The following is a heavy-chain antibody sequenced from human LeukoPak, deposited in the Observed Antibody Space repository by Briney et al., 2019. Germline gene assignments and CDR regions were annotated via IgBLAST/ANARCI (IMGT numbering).Heavy chain of an antibody. CDR3: ARVIDYYGSGSYTSYYFDY. CDR1: GGSISSYY. CDR2: IYYSGST. Sequence: SETLSLTCTVSGGSISSYYWSWIRQPPGKGLEWIGYIYYSGSTDYNPSLKSRVTISVDTSKNQFSLKLSSVTAADTAVYYCARVIDYYGSGSYTSYYFDYWGQGTLVTVSS. V-gene: IGHV4-59*01. J-gene: IGHJ4*02. D-gene: IGHD3-10*01.